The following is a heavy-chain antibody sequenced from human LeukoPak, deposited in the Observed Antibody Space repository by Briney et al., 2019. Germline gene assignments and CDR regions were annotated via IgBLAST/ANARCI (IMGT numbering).Heavy chain of an antibody. D-gene: IGHD3-10*01. CDR1: GYTFTSYG. CDR3: ASRLWFGELYAT. V-gene: IGHV1-18*01. J-gene: IGHJ4*02. CDR2: ISAYNGNT. Sequence: ASVKVSCKASGYTFTSYGISWVRQAPGQGLEWMGWISAYNGNTNYAQKLQGRVTMTTDTSTSTAYMELRSLRSDDTAVYYCASRLWFGELYATWGQGTLVTVSS.